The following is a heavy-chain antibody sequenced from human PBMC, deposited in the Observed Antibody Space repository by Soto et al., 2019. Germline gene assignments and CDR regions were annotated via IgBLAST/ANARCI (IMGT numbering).Heavy chain of an antibody. J-gene: IGHJ6*02. CDR2: ISNDGGIE. CDR1: GFTLSDFA. CDR3: ARAMHGMDV. V-gene: IGHV3-30-3*01. Sequence: QVQLVQSGGGVVQPGRSLRLSCAASGFTLSDFAMHWVRQAPGKGLEWVALISNDGGIEHYGDSVRGRFTISRDNSKHMLYLQMTSLRVEDTAVYYCARAMHGMDVWGQGTTVTVSS.